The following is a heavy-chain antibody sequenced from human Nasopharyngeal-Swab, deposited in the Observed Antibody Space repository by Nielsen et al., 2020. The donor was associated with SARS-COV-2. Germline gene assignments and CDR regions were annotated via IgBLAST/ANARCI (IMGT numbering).Heavy chain of an antibody. J-gene: IGHJ4*02. V-gene: IGHV4-38-2*02. CDR2: IYHSGST. CDR1: GYSISSGYY. Sequence: SETLSLTCTVSGYSISSGYYWGWIRQPPGKGLEWIGSIYHSGSTYYNPSLKSRVTISVDTSKNQFSLKLSSVTAADTAVYYCARRPTYFDYWGQGTLVTVSS. CDR3: ARRPTYFDY.